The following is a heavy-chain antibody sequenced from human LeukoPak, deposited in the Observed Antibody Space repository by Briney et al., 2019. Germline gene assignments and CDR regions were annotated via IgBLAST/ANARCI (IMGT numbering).Heavy chain of an antibody. CDR2: IIPIFGTA. CDR3: ARGWSGDDILYYFDY. CDR1: VGTFSSYA. Sequence: SVKVSCKASVGTFSSYAISWVRQALGQGLEWMGGIIPIFGTANYAQKFQGRVTITADESTSTAYMELSSLRSEDTAVYYCARGWSGDDILYYFDYWGQGTLVTVSS. D-gene: IGHD3-9*01. V-gene: IGHV1-69*13. J-gene: IGHJ4*02.